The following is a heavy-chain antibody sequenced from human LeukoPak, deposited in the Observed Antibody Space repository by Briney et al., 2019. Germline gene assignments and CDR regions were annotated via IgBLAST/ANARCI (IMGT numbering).Heavy chain of an antibody. J-gene: IGHJ4*02. CDR3: TKDGLRGYDYDY. D-gene: IGHD5-12*01. CDR2: ILNSGHTT. Sequence: PGGSLRLSCAASGFTFRDYAMSWVRQAPGKGLEWVSNILNSGHTTNYADSVKGRFTVSRDNSKNTSYLQMDNLRGDDTAVYYCTKDGLRGYDYDYWGQGTLVTVSS. CDR1: GFTFRDYA. V-gene: IGHV3-23*01.